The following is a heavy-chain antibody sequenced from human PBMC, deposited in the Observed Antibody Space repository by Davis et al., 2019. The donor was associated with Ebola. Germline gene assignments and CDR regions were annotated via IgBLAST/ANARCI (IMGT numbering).Heavy chain of an antibody. D-gene: IGHD3-22*01. CDR1: GFTFSDYY. CDR3: AKPSRITMIVGGWFDP. V-gene: IGHV3-11*03. J-gene: IGHJ5*02. CDR2: ISSSSSYT. Sequence: GESLKISCAASGFTFSDYYMSWIRQAPGKGLEWISYISSSSSYTNYADSVKGRFTISRDNSKNTLYLQMNSLRAEDTAVYYCAKPSRITMIVGGWFDPWGQGTLVTVSS.